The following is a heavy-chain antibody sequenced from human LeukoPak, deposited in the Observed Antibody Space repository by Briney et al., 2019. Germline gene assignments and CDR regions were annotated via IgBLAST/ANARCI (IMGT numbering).Heavy chain of an antibody. CDR1: GFTFSNYD. CDR3: AKVKSDSSGWYHVLD. D-gene: IGHD6-19*01. J-gene: IGHJ4*02. Sequence: GGSLRLSCAASGFTFSNYDMHGVRQATGKGLEWVSGITTAGNTHYAGSVEGRFTISRENAKNSLYLQMNSLRAGDTAVYYCAKVKSDSSGWYHVLDWGQGTLVTVSS. V-gene: IGHV3-13*04. CDR2: ITTAGNT.